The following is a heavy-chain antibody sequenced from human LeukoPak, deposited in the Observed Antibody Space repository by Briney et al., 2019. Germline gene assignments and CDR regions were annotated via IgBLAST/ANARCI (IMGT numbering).Heavy chain of an antibody. Sequence: ASVKVSCKASGYTFTGYYMHWVRQAPGQGLEWMGWINPNSGGTNYAQKFQGRVTMTRDTSISTAYMELSRLRSDDTAVYYCARDLEVAGYYYYYGMDVRGQGTTVTVSS. CDR1: GYTFTGYY. J-gene: IGHJ6*02. CDR2: INPNSGGT. D-gene: IGHD6-19*01. V-gene: IGHV1-2*02. CDR3: ARDLEVAGYYYYYGMDV.